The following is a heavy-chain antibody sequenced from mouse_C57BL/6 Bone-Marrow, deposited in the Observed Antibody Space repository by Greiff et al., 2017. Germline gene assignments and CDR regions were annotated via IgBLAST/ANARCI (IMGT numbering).Heavy chain of an antibody. CDR1: GYTFTSYW. CDR2: ISPGNSDT. J-gene: IGHJ3*01. Sequence: EVQLQPSGTVLARPGASVKMSCKTSGYTFTSYWMHWVQQRPGQGLEWIGAISPGNSDTSYNQKFKGKAKLTAVTSASTAYMGLSSLTNEDSSVDYCTRRDLVGYDTWFAYWGQGTLVTVSA. V-gene: IGHV1-5*01. D-gene: IGHD2-2*01. CDR3: TRRDLVGYDTWFAY.